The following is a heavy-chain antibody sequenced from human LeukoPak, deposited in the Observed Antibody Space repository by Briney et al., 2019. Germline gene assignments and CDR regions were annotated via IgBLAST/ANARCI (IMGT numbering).Heavy chain of an antibody. CDR1: GGSMYSSTYY. Sequence: SETLSLTCSVSGGSMYSSTYYWGWIRQPPGKGLEWIGTIYYSGSTNYNPSLKSRVTMSVDTSKNQFSLKLSSVTAADTAVYYCARDLGYDSSGNDAFDIWGQGTMVTVSS. V-gene: IGHV4-39*07. J-gene: IGHJ3*02. CDR3: ARDLGYDSSGNDAFDI. CDR2: IYYSGST. D-gene: IGHD3-22*01.